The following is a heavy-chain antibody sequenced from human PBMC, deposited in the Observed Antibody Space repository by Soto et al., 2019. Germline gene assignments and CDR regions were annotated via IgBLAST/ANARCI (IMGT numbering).Heavy chain of an antibody. D-gene: IGHD3-3*01. CDR1: GFTFSSYA. V-gene: IGHV3-30-3*01. CDR3: ARPSLAVSDFWSGYYPPYYFDY. Sequence: PGGSLRLSCAASGFTFSSYAMHWVRQAPGKGLEWVAVMSSDGTSEYHADSVRGRFTISRDNFRNTLSLQMNSLRVEDTAVYYCARPSLAVSDFWSGYYPPYYFDYWGQGTLVTVSS. CDR2: MSSDGTSE. J-gene: IGHJ4*02.